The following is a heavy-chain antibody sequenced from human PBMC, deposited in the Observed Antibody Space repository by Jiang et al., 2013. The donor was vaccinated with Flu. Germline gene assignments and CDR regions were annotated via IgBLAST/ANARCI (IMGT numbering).Heavy chain of an antibody. CDR1: GYTFTNYG. V-gene: IGHV1-18*04. D-gene: IGHD5-18*01. CDR2: ISGYSGHT. Sequence: GAEVKKPGASIKVSCKASGYTFTNYGVTWVRQAPGQGLEWIGWISGYSGHTDYAQKFQGRVTMSTDTATSTAYMELGSLTSGDTAVYFCAREGYREVDYWGQGTRVTVSS. CDR3: AREGYREVDY. J-gene: IGHJ4*02.